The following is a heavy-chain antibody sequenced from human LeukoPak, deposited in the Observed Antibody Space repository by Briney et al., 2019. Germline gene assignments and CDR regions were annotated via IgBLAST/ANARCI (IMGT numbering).Heavy chain of an antibody. CDR1: GGSISSGSYY. J-gene: IGHJ4*02. CDR2: IYTSGST. Sequence: SETLSLTCTVSGGSISSGSYYWSWIRQPAGKGLEWIGRIYTSGSTNYNPSLKSRVTISVDTSKNQFSLKLSSVTAADTAVYYCAYYYDSSGFYPEMSWGQGILVTVSS. V-gene: IGHV4-61*02. D-gene: IGHD3-22*01. CDR3: AYYYDSSGFYPEMS.